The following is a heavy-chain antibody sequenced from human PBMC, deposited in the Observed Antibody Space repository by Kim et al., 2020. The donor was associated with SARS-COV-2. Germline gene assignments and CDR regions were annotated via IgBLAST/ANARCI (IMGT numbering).Heavy chain of an antibody. V-gene: IGHV3-21*01. CDR2: I. CDR3: ARLNSGTADDY. J-gene: IGHJ4*02. Sequence: IYYADSVKGRFTISRDNAKNSLYLQMNSLRAEDTAVYYCARLNSGTADDYWGQGTLVTVSS. D-gene: IGHD1-26*01.